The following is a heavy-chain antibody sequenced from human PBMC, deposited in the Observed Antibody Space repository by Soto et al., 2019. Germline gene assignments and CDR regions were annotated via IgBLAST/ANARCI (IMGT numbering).Heavy chain of an antibody. CDR2: MNPNSGNT. J-gene: IGHJ6*03. Sequence: ASVKVSCKASGYTFTSYDINWVRQATGQGLEWMGWMNPNSGNTGYAQKFQGRVTMTRNTSISTAYMELSSLRSEDTAVYYCARAPPGGWYGYYYYMDVWGKGTTVTVSS. D-gene: IGHD6-19*01. CDR3: ARAPPGGWYGYYYYMDV. V-gene: IGHV1-8*01. CDR1: GYTFTSYD.